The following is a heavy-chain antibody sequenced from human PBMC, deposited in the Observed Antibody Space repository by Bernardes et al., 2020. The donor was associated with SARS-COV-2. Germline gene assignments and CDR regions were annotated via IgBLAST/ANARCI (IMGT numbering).Heavy chain of an antibody. Sequence: SLRLSCAASGFTFSSYAMSWVRQAPGKGLAWVSAISGSGGSTYYADSVKGRFTISRVNSKNTLYLQTNSLRAEDTAVDYCATPRYQSSSWHVGPFDYWGQGALVTVSS. V-gene: IGHV3-23*01. CDR2: ISGSGGST. J-gene: IGHJ4*02. CDR1: GFTFSSYA. CDR3: ATPRYQSSSWHVGPFDY. D-gene: IGHD6-13*01.